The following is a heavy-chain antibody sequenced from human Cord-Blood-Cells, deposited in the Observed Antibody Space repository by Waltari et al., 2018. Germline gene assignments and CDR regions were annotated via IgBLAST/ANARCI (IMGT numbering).Heavy chain of an antibody. CDR2: IYYSVST. CDR3: ARVQENYDFWSGYNWFDP. V-gene: IGHV4-39*01. J-gene: IGHJ5*02. CDR1: GGSISSSSYY. D-gene: IGHD3-3*01. Sequence: QLQLQESGPGLVKPSETLSLTCTVSGGSISSSSYYWGWIRQPPGKWLGWIGSIYYSVSTYYNPSLKSRVTISVDTSKNQFSLKLSSVTAADTAVYYCARVQENYDFWSGYNWFDPWGQGTLVTVSS.